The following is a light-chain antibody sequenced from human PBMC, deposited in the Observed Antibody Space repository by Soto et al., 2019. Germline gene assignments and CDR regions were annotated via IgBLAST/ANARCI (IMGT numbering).Light chain of an antibody. Sequence: SYELTQPPSVSVAPGKTARITCGGNNVGSKSVHWYQQGPGQAPVLVIYYDSDRPSGIPERFSGSNSGNTATLTISRVEAGDEADYYCQVWDSSSIMFGGGTKLTVL. CDR3: QVWDSSSIM. J-gene: IGLJ3*02. V-gene: IGLV3-21*04. CDR1: NVGSKS. CDR2: YDS.